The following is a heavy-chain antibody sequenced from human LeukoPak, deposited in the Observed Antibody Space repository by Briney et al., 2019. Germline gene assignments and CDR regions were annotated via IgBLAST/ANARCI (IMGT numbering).Heavy chain of an antibody. V-gene: IGHV4-59*01. D-gene: IGHD6-13*01. J-gene: IGHJ4*02. CDR2: IYSSGST. CDR3: ARDRIAAGLYDS. Sequence: SETLSLTCTVSGGSISSYYWSWIRQPPGKGLEWIGYIYSSGSTKYNPSLKSRVTISVDTSKNQFTLKLRSVTAADTAVYYCARDRIAAGLYDSWGQGTLVTVSS. CDR1: GGSISSYY.